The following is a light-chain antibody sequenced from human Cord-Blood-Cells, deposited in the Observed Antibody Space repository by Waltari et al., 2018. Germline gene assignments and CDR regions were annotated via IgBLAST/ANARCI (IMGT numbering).Light chain of an antibody. V-gene: IGKV3-11*01. CDR2: DAS. CDR3: QQRSNWLT. CDR1: QSVSSY. J-gene: IGKJ4*01. Sequence: EIVLTQSPATLSLSPGERATLSCRASQSVSSYLAWYQQKPGQAPRILIYDASNRATGITARVSGSGSGTDFTLTISSLEPEDVAVYYCQQRSNWLTFGGGTKVEIK.